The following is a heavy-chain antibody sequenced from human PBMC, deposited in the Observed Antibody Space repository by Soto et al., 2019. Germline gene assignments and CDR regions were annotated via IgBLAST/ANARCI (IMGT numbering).Heavy chain of an antibody. CDR2: ISGSGGST. CDR3: AKDQEFRSGYYAFDI. J-gene: IGHJ3*02. Sequence: GGSLRLSCAASGFTFSSYAMSWVRPAPGKGLEWVSAISGSGGSTYYADSVKGRFTISRDNSKNTLYLQMNSLRAEDTAVYYCAKDQEFRSGYYAFDIWGQGTMVTVSS. CDR1: GFTFSSYA. D-gene: IGHD3-22*01. V-gene: IGHV3-23*01.